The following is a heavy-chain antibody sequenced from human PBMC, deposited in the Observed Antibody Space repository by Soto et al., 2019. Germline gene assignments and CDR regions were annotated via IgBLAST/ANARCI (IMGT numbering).Heavy chain of an antibody. CDR2: ISNRGDT. Sequence: VQLVESGGGLVQPGGSLRLSCTASGFIVSDTYVNWVRQAPGKGLEWVSVISNRGDTHYADSVKGRFTISRDNSRNAVYLQMNSLRAEDTAVYYCAKDGTNYGDYGFDNWGQGTLVIVSS. J-gene: IGHJ4*02. D-gene: IGHD4-17*01. CDR1: GFIVSDTY. CDR3: AKDGTNYGDYGFDN. V-gene: IGHV3-66*01.